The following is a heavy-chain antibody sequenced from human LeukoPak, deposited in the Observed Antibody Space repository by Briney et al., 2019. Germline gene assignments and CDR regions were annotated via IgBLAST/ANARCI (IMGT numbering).Heavy chain of an antibody. V-gene: IGHV2-5*02. CDR2: IYWDDDK. CDR1: GFSLSTSGVG. D-gene: IGHD3-16*01. CDR3: AHSFGSRAYNWFDP. Sequence: SGPTLVNPTQILTRTCTFSGFSLSTSGVGVGWIRQPPGKALEWLALIYWDDDKRYSPSLKSRLTITKDTSKNQVVLTMTNMDPVDTATYYCAHSFGSRAYNWFDPWGQGTLVTVSS. J-gene: IGHJ5*02.